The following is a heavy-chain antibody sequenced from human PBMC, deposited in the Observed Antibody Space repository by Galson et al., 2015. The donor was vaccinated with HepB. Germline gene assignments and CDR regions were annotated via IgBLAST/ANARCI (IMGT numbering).Heavy chain of an antibody. Sequence: SLRLSCAASGFTFKDYYISWIRQAPGKGLEWVSCVTGTNTYINYADSVKGRFTISRDNAKSSLYLQMNSLRAEDTAVYYCARAIKTQRNSGYQQYYFDYWGQGTLVTVSS. CDR1: GFTFKDYY. CDR3: ARAIKTQRNSGYQQYYFDY. D-gene: IGHD3-22*01. V-gene: IGHV3-11*06. CDR2: VTGTNTYI. J-gene: IGHJ4*02.